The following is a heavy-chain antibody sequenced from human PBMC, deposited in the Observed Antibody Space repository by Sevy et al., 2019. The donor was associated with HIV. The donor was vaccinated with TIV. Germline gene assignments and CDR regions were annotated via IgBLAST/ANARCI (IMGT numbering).Heavy chain of an antibody. CDR3: ARDPYARRGFDY. Sequence: ASVKVSCKASGYTFNTFTIHWLRQAPGQSLVWMGWLKPGNGNTKSAQHFRGRVTITRDTSWRTAYLELTGLTSEDTAVYFCARDPYARRGFDYWGQGTLVTVSS. J-gene: IGHJ4*02. D-gene: IGHD3-16*01. V-gene: IGHV1-3*01. CDR2: LKPGNGNT. CDR1: GYTFNTFT.